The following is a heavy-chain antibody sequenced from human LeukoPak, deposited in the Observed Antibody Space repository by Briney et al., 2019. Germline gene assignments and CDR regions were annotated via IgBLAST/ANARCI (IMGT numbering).Heavy chain of an antibody. J-gene: IGHJ4*02. V-gene: IGHV3-23*01. CDR1: GFSFGGYA. D-gene: IGHD3-9*01. Sequence: GGSLRLSCAASGFSFGGYAMTWVRRAPGKGLEWVSSITYNGAATYYLDSVKARFTISRDNSRSTLYLQMDSLTAEETALYYCAKDGLYFDGSTHIYYFDSWGQGTLVAVSS. CDR2: ITYNGAAT. CDR3: AKDGLYFDGSTHIYYFDS.